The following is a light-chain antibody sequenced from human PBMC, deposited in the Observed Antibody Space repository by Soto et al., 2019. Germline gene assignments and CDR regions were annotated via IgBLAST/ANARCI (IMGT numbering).Light chain of an antibody. CDR2: GAS. Sequence: TVFTHSHRTLSLSHDPSATLSSRASQSVNSIYLAWYQQKPGQAPRLLIYGASSRATGIPDRFSGSGSGTDFTLTISRLEPEDFALYYCQQYGGSPRTFGQGSKVDIK. CDR1: QSVNSIY. J-gene: IGKJ1*01. CDR3: QQYGGSPRT. V-gene: IGKV3-20*01.